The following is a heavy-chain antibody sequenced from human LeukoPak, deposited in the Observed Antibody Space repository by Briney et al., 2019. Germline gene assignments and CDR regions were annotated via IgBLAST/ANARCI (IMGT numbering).Heavy chain of an antibody. J-gene: IGHJ4*02. D-gene: IGHD2-8*01. CDR2: IRYEGSNK. Sequence: PGGSLRLSCAASGFTFSSYGMHWVRQAPGKGLEWVAFIRYEGSNKYYVDSVKGRFTISRDNSKSTLHLQMNSLRVEDTAVYYCANDASGYCVNGVCFPLDYWGQGTLVTVSS. V-gene: IGHV3-30*02. CDR3: ANDASGYCVNGVCFPLDY. CDR1: GFTFSSYG.